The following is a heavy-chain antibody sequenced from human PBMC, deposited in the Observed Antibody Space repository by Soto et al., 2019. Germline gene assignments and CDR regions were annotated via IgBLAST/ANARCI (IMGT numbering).Heavy chain of an antibody. CDR3: ARAVGPFDY. D-gene: IGHD1-26*01. Sequence: QVQLVESGGGVVQPGRSLRISCAASGFTFSTYGMHWVRQAPGKGLEWVAVIWYDGSNKYYADSVKSRFTISRDNSKNTLHLQMNSLRAEDTAVYYCARAVGPFDYWGQGTLVTVSS. V-gene: IGHV3-33*01. CDR1: GFTFSTYG. J-gene: IGHJ4*02. CDR2: IWYDGSNK.